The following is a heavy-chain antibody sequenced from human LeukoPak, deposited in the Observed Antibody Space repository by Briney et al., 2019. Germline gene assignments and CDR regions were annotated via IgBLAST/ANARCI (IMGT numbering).Heavy chain of an antibody. D-gene: IGHD4-23*01. J-gene: IGHJ4*02. Sequence: TGGSLRLSCAASGFTFSRYGMHWVRQAPGKGLEWLAFIRHDGSNKWYADSVKGRFTISRDNSKNTLFLQMNSLRDEDTAVYYCASTVVIPWSQALFDYWGQGTLVTVSS. CDR2: IRHDGSNK. CDR3: ASTVVIPWSQALFDY. V-gene: IGHV3-30*02. CDR1: GFTFSRYG.